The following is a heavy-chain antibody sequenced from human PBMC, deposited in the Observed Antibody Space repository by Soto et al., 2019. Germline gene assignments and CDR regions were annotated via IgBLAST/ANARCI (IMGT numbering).Heavy chain of an antibody. J-gene: IGHJ4*02. D-gene: IGHD6-6*01. CDR2: IWYDGSNK. Sequence: GGSRRRSCAASGFTFSSYVMHWVRQAPGKGLEWVAVIWYDGSNKYYADSVKGRFTISRDNSKNTLYLQMNSLRVEDTAVYYCARDQGGYSSSFYFDYWGQGTLVTVSS. CDR1: GFTFSSYV. CDR3: ARDQGGYSSSFYFDY. V-gene: IGHV3-33*01.